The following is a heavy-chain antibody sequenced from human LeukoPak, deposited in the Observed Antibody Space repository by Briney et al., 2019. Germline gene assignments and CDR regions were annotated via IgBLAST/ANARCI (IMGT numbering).Heavy chain of an antibody. CDR1: GGSFSGYY. J-gene: IGHJ5*02. CDR3: ARGPPTQYCSGGSCYSGWFDP. CDR2: INHSGST. Sequence: SETLSLTCAVHGGSFSGYYWSWIRQPPGKGLEWIGEINHSGSTNYNPSLKSRVTISVDTSKNQFSLKLSSVTAADTAVYYCARGPPTQYCSGGSCYSGWFDPWGQGTLVTVSS. V-gene: IGHV4-34*01. D-gene: IGHD2-15*01.